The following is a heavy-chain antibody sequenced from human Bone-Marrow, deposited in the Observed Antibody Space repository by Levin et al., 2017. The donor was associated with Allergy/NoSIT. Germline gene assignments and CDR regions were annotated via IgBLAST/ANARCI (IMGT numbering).Heavy chain of an antibody. CDR1: GFTFSSYG. CDR2: ISGSGDST. CDR3: AKSSLPRITVAGTEY. Sequence: HPGGSLRLSCAVSGFTFSSYGMSWVRQAPGKGLEWVSAISGSGDSTYYADSVKGRFTISRDNSKNTLDLQMNSLRAEDTAVYYCAKSSLPRITVAGTEYWGQGTLVTVSS. D-gene: IGHD6-19*01. V-gene: IGHV3-23*01. J-gene: IGHJ4*02.